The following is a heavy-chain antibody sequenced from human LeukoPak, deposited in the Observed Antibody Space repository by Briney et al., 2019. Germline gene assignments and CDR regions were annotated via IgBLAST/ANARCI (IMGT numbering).Heavy chain of an antibody. V-gene: IGHV3-23*01. J-gene: IGHJ5*02. CDR2: ISSGSDNT. Sequence: PGGSLRLSCVASGFTFSNYAMTWARQAPGKGLEWVSTISSGSDNTYYADSVKGRFTISRGNSKNTLYLQMNSLRVEDTAVYYCYCSSSTCYAGGGFSWGQGTLLTVSS. CDR1: GFTFSNYA. D-gene: IGHD2-2*01. CDR3: YCSSSTCYAGGGFS.